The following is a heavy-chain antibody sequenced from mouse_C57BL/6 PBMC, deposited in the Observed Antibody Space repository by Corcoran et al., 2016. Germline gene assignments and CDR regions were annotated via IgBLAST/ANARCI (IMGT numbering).Heavy chain of an antibody. CDR3: ARRGLLFDY. CDR2: INPNNGGT. Sequence: EVQLQQSGPELVKPGASVKISCKASGYTFTDYYMNWVKQSHGKSLEWIGDINPNNGGTSYNQKFKGKATLTVDKSSSTAYMELRSLTSEDSAVYYCARRGLLFDYWGQGTTLTVSS. V-gene: IGHV1-26*01. J-gene: IGHJ2*01. CDR1: GYTFTDYY.